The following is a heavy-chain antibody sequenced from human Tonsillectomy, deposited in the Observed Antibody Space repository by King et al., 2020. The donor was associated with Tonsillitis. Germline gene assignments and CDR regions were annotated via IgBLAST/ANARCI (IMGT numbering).Heavy chain of an antibody. D-gene: IGHD2-2*01. J-gene: IGHJ6*02. Sequence: LQLVQSGAEVKKPGASVKVSCKTSGYTFSRYGISWVRQAPGQGLEWMGWISAYTGDTNYAQKLQGRVTMTTDTSTSTAYMELRSLRSDDTAVYYCSTVGYCSSTSCYVLSYYYYGMDVWGQGTTVTVSS. V-gene: IGHV1-18*01. CDR1: GYTFSRYG. CDR2: ISAYTGDT. CDR3: STVGYCSSTSCYVLSYYYYGMDV.